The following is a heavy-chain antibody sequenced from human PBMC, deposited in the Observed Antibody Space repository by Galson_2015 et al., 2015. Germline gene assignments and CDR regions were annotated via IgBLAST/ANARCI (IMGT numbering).Heavy chain of an antibody. CDR2: ITSRSSI. CDR1: GFTFSNYS. V-gene: IGHV3-48*01. Sequence: SLRLSCAASGFTFSNYSMSWVRQAPGKGPEWISYITSRSSIYYADSVKGRFTISRDNSKNTLYLHLNSLRADDTAVYYCAKDRRAVVMSAIDYWGQGTQVTVSS. CDR3: AKDRRAVVMSAIDY. D-gene: IGHD2-21*02. J-gene: IGHJ4*02.